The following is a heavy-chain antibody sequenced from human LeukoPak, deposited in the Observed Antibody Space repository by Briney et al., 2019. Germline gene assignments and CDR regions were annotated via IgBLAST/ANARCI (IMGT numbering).Heavy chain of an antibody. CDR2: IYYSGST. D-gene: IGHD5-18*01. J-gene: IGHJ4*02. CDR1: GGSISSSSYY. V-gene: IGHV4-39*01. CDR3: ARHVRPDTAMVRLNTYCFDY. Sequence: SETLSLTCNVFGGSISSSSYYWGWIRQPPGKGLEWIGSIYYSGSTYYNPSLKSRVTISVDTSKNQFSLKLSSVTAADTAVYYCARHVRPDTAMVRLNTYCFDYWGQGTLVTVSS.